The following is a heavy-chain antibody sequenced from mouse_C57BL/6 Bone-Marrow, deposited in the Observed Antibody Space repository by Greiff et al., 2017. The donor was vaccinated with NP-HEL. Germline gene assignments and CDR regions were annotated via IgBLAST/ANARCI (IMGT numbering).Heavy chain of an antibody. D-gene: IGHD2-3*01. J-gene: IGHJ3*01. CDR3: ARDADGYYEAY. CDR1: GYSITSGYY. CDR2: IRYDGSN. Sequence: EVKLQESGPGLVKPSQSLSLTCSVTGYSITSGYYWNWIRQFPGNKLEWMGYIRYDGSNNYNPSLKNRISITRDTSTNQFFLKLNSVTTEDTATYYCARDADGYYEAYWGQGTLVTVSA. V-gene: IGHV3-6*01.